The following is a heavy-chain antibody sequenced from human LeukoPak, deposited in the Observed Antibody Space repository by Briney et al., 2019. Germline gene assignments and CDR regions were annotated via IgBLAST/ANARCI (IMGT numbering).Heavy chain of an antibody. CDR1: GGSISSSSYY. J-gene: IGHJ1*01. CDR3: ASADSSGWYAEYFQH. Sequence: PSETLSLTCTVSGGSISSSSYYWGWIRQPPGKGLEWIGSIYHSGSTYYNPSLKSRVTISVDTSKNQFSLKLSSVTAADTAVYYCASADSSGWYAEYFQHWGQGTLVTVSS. CDR2: IYHSGST. D-gene: IGHD6-19*01. V-gene: IGHV4-39*07.